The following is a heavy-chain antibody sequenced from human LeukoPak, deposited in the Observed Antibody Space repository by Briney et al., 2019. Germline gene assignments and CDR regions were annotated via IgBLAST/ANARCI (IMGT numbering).Heavy chain of an antibody. V-gene: IGHV3-15*04. J-gene: IGHJ4*02. D-gene: IGHD3-10*01. CDR2: IESKTDGGTT. CDR1: GFTFSNYA. Sequence: PGGSLRLSCAASGFTFSNYAMSWVRQAPGKGLEWVGRIESKTDGGTTDYAAPVKGRFTISRDDSTNTLYLQMNSLKSEDTAVYYCTTYGSGRKFDYWGQGILVTVSS. CDR3: TTYGSGRKFDY.